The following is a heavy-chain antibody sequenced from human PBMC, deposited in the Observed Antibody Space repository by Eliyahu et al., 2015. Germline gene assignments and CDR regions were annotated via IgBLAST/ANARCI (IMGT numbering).Heavy chain of an antibody. CDR3: ARGQGDSSASYILDS. D-gene: IGHD3-22*01. Sequence: EVRLVESGGGLVQPGESLRLXCVASGFXLSAHWMHWVRQAPGQGLVWVARINGDATSTTYADAVKGRFTISRDNAKNTLYVQMNSLRAEDTSIYYCARGQGDSSASYILDSWGQGTLVTVSS. CDR2: INGDATST. CDR1: GFXLSAHW. J-gene: IGHJ5*01. V-gene: IGHV3-74*03.